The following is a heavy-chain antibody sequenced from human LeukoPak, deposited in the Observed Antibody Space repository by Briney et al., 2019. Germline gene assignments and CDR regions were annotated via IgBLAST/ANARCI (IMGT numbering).Heavy chain of an antibody. CDR2: IYPRDGST. Sequence: GASVTVSFKASGYTFTGYYIHWVRQAPGQGLEWMGMIYPRDGSTSYAQKFQGRVTVTRDTSTSTVHMELSGLRSEDTAVYYCARDQEAFDYWGQGTLVTVSS. CDR1: GYTFTGYY. V-gene: IGHV1-46*01. J-gene: IGHJ4*02. CDR3: ARDQEAFDY.